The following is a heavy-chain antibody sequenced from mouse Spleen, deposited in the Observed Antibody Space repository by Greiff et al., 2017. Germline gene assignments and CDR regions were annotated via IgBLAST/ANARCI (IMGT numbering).Heavy chain of an antibody. CDR3: AKLLITTVVAEGYYAMDY. J-gene: IGHJ4*01. D-gene: IGHD1-1*01. Sequence: VQLQESGPGLVAPSQSLSITCTVSGFSLTSYGVSWVRQPPGKGLEWLGVIWGDGSTNYHSALISRLSISKDNSKSQVFLKLNSLQTDDTATYYCAKLLITTVVAEGYYAMDYWGQGTSVTVSS. V-gene: IGHV2-3*01. CDR2: IWGDGST. CDR1: GFSLTSYG.